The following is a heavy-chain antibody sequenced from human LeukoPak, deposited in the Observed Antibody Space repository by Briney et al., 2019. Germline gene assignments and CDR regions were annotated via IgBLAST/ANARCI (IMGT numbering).Heavy chain of an antibody. CDR2: IWYDGSNK. V-gene: IGHV3-33*01. Sequence: GGSLRLSCAASGFTFSSYGMHWVRQAPGKGLEWVAVIWYDGSNKYYADSVKGRFTISRDNSKNTLYLQMNSLRAEDTAVYYCARDKDDYGDYLLGYWGQGALVTVSS. J-gene: IGHJ4*02. CDR3: ARDKDDYGDYLLGY. CDR1: GFTFSSYG. D-gene: IGHD4-17*01.